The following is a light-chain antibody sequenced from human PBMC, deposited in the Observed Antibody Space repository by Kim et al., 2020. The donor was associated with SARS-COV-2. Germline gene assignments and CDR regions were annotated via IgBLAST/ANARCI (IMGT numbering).Light chain of an antibody. V-gene: IGKV3-11*01. CDR2: DAS. CDR3: QQRSNWPPLT. Sequence: STPGERATRSCRASQSVSSYLAWYQQKPGQAPRLLIYDASNRATGIPARFSGSGSGTDFTLTISSLEPEDFAVYYCQQRSNWPPLTFGGGTKVEI. CDR1: QSVSSY. J-gene: IGKJ4*01.